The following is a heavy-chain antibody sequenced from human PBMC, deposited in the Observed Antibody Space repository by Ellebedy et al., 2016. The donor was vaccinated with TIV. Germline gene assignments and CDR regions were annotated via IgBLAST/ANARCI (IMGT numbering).Heavy chain of an antibody. CDR2: IYNDGTST. J-gene: IGHJ4*02. Sequence: GESLKISCAASGFAFSNYWMHWVRQVPGKGLVWVARIYNDGTSTSYAESVQGRFTISRDNAKNTLYLQMDSLRADDTAIYYCAKAGMIALVHHDWGQGTLVAVSS. CDR1: GFAFSNYW. CDR3: AKAGMIALVHHD. D-gene: IGHD3-22*01. V-gene: IGHV3-74*01.